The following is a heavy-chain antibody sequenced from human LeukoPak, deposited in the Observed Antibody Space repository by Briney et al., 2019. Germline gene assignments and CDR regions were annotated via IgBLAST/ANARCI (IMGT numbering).Heavy chain of an antibody. V-gene: IGHV4-30-2*01. D-gene: IGHD3-22*01. CDR3: ARGSSYYXGXGXXSNPXXFDH. CDR2: VFHSGST. J-gene: IGHJ4*02. CDR1: GDSISSAHYS. Sequence: PSETLSLTCTVSGDSISSAHYSWNRIRQPPGKGLEWIGYVFHSGSTNYNPSLKSRVTMSVHTSENHFSLSLSSVTAADTAVYYCARGSSYYXGXGXXSNPXXFDHWGRGTLVTVXS.